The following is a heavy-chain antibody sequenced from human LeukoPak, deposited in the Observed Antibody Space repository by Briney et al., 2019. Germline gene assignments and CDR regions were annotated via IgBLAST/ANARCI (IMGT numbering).Heavy chain of an antibody. J-gene: IGHJ4*02. CDR1: GFTFSSYW. Sequence: SGGSLRLSCTASGFTFSSYWVHWVRQAPGKGLVWVSRITSDGSSTSHADSVKGRFTISRDNAKNTLYLQMNSLRAEDTAVYYCSRGVGATDSWGQGTLVTVSS. CDR2: ITSDGSST. V-gene: IGHV3-74*01. CDR3: SRGVGATDS. D-gene: IGHD1-26*01.